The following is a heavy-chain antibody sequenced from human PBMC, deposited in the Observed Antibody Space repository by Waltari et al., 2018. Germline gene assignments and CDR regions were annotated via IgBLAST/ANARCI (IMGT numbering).Heavy chain of an antibody. V-gene: IGHV3-23*01. J-gene: IGHJ6*02. Sequence: EVQLLESGGGLVQPGGSLRVSCAASGFTFWKHAMTWVRQAPGKGLEWVSTISGSGDSTYYADSVKGRFSISRDNSKNTVYLQMNGLRAEDTGVYYCAKDKVGPTWYYYGMDVWGQGTTVTVSS. CDR1: GFTFWKHA. CDR3: AKDKVGPTWYYYGMDV. CDR2: ISGSGDST. D-gene: IGHD3-16*01.